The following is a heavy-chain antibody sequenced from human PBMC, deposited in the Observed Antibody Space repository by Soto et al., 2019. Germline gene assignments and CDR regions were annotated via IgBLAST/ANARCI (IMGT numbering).Heavy chain of an antibody. CDR2: ISGNGGRT. D-gene: IGHD1-26*01. CDR1: GFTLSNYA. CDR3: AKGGSGNYYY. J-gene: IGHJ4*02. Sequence: EVQLLESGGGLVQPGGSLRLSCAATGFTLSNYAMTWVRQAPGKGLEWDSTISGNGGRTYYADSVKGRFTISRDSSENTLYLQMNSLRAEDTAVYYCAKGGSGNYYYWGQGTLVTVSS. V-gene: IGHV3-23*01.